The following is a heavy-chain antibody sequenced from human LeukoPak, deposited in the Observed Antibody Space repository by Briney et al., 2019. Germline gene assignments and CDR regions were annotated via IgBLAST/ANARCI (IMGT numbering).Heavy chain of an antibody. CDR3: ARVQRGSLVAIDY. D-gene: IGHD5-12*01. V-gene: IGHV3-21*01. CDR1: GFSFSSYN. Sequence: PGGSLRLSCAASGFSFSSYNMNWVRQAPGKGPEWVSSITSSSSYIYYADSVKGRFTISRDNAKNTLYLQMNSLRAEDTAVYYCARVQRGSLVAIDYWGQGTLVTVSS. J-gene: IGHJ4*02. CDR2: ITSSSSYI.